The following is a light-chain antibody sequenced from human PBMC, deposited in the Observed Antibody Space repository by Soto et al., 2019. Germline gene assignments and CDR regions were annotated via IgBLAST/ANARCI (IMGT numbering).Light chain of an antibody. V-gene: IGKV1-39*01. CDR2: AAS. CDR3: QQSDSTPYT. CDR1: QSISSY. Sequence: DIQMTQSPSSLSASVGDRVTITCRASQSISSYLNWYQQKPGKAPKLLIYAASSLQSGVPSRFSGSGSGTDFTLSISSLQPEGFATYYCQQSDSTPYTFGQGTKREIK. J-gene: IGKJ2*01.